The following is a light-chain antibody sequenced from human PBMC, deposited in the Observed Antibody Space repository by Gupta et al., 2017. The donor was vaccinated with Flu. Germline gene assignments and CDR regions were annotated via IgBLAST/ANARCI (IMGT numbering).Light chain of an antibody. CDR1: QNINNN. Sequence: EIVMTQSPATLSASPGERVIVSCRASQNINNNLAWYQQRPGQAPRLLIYGASARATGITARFSGSGFGKEFPLTISSRQSEDFAVYYCQQHHNWPPVTFGGGTKVEI. CDR3: QQHHNWPPVT. V-gene: IGKV3-15*01. CDR2: GAS. J-gene: IGKJ4*01.